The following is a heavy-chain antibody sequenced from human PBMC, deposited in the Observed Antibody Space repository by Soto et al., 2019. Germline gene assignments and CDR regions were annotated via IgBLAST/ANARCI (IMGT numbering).Heavy chain of an antibody. D-gene: IGHD3-16*01. CDR1: AFTFGSYA. CDR2: ISGSGDSP. CDR3: AKVMHNSDTSDYLDALDI. Sequence: PGWSLKLSCATSAFTFGSYAMSWVRQAPGKGLEWVSGISGSGDSPYYADSVTGRFAISRDNSEHTLYLQMNSLRAEDTPIYFCAKVMHNSDTSDYLDALDIWGRGTIVPLSS. V-gene: IGHV3-23*01. J-gene: IGHJ3*02.